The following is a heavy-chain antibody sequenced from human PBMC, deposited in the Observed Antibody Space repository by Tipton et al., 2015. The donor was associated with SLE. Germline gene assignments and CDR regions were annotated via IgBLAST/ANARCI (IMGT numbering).Heavy chain of an antibody. CDR1: GGSISSSSYY. D-gene: IGHD2-15*01. V-gene: IGHV4-39*07. CDR3: ARDWGGWGIVAGFDP. J-gene: IGHJ5*02. CDR2: IYYGGST. Sequence: TLSLTCTVSGGSISSSSYYWGWIRQPPGKGLEWIGSIYYGGSTYYNPSLKSRVTISVDTSKNQFSLKLSSVTAADTAVYYCARDWGGWGIVAGFDPWGQGTLVTVSS.